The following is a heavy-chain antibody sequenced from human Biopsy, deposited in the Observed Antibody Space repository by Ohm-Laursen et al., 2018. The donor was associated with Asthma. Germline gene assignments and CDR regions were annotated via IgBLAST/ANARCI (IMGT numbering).Heavy chain of an antibody. J-gene: IGHJ6*02. Sequence: SSVKASCKVPGGTFSNLAISWVRQAPGQGLEWLGGIMTVFGTTNYAPKFQGRVTITADESTSTAYMELTSLRSEDTAIYYCARCQVGYSSGWSLLLKKIYYAGMDVWGQGTAVTVSS. D-gene: IGHD6-19*01. CDR1: GGTFSNLA. CDR2: IMTVFGTT. CDR3: ARCQVGYSSGWSLLLKKIYYAGMDV. V-gene: IGHV1-69*01.